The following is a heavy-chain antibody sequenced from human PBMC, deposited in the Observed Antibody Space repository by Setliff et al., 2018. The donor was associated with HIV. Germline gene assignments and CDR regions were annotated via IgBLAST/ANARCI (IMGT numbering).Heavy chain of an antibody. J-gene: IGHJ6*02. D-gene: IGHD3-3*01. CDR3: ARDNLYYNLYDGSPVYGMDV. V-gene: IGHV3-53*01. Sequence: HPGGSLRLSCAASGFTVSSNYMTWVRQAPGKGLEWVSIIYSGGSTYYADSVKGRFTISRDNSKNTLYLQMNSLRAEDTAVYYCARDNLYYNLYDGSPVYGMDVWGQGTTVTVSS. CDR1: GFTVSSNY. CDR2: IYSGGST.